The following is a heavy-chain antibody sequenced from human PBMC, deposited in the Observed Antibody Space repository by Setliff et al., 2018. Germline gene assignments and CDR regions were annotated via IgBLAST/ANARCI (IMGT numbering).Heavy chain of an antibody. V-gene: IGHV1-18*01. D-gene: IGHD3-22*01. Sequence: ASVKVSCKTSGYTFISYGLSWMRQATGQGLEWMGWSSGYNGNTEYAQNLQGRVTMTIDTSTSTAYMELHSLTSEDRAIYYCARALCGDDYDSLYTWFDPWGQGSLVTVSS. CDR1: GYTFISYG. J-gene: IGHJ5*02. CDR2: SSGYNGNT. CDR3: ARALCGDDYDSLYTWFDP.